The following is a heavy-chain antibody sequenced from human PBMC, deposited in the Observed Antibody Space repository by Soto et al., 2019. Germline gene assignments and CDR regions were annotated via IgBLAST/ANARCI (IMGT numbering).Heavy chain of an antibody. J-gene: IGHJ5*02. CDR2: IFYTGST. D-gene: IGHD2-21*01. V-gene: IGHV4-59*01. Sequence: QVQLQESGPGLVRPSETLSLTCTVSGGSISRYFWSWIRQSPGKGLEWIGYIFYTGSTTYNPSIKSRVTISIDTSKNQFSLKLSSLTAADTAVYYCAHFSDLEWFDPWGQGTLVTVSS. CDR1: GGSISRYF. CDR3: AHFSDLEWFDP.